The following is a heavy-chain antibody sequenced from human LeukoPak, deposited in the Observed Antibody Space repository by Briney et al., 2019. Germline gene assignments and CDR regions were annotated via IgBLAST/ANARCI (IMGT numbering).Heavy chain of an antibody. CDR3: ARDFRGSVDAFDI. CDR2: IYYSGRT. J-gene: IGHJ3*02. CDR1: GGSVSSGSYY. V-gene: IGHV4-61*01. Sequence: KPSEALSLTCTVSGGSVSSGSYYWNWMRQPPGKGLEWIGYIYYSGRTNYNPSLKSRVSISVDTSKNQFSLKLSSVTAADTAVYYCARDFRGSVDAFDIWGQGTMVAVSS.